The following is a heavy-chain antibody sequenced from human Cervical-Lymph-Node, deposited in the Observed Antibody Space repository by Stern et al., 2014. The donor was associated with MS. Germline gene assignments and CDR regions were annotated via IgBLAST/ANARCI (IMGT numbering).Heavy chain of an antibody. D-gene: IGHD4-17*01. J-gene: IGHJ6*02. CDR2: IIPIFGTA. Sequence: VQLVQSGAEVKKPGSSVKLSCKASGGTFSSYPIIWVRQAPGQGLEWMGGIIPIFGTANYAQKFQGRVTITADVSSTTAYMELSSLRSEDTAVYYCASPVTLTVGAMDVWGQGTTVTVSS. CDR1: GGTFSSYP. CDR3: ASPVTLTVGAMDV. V-gene: IGHV1-69*01.